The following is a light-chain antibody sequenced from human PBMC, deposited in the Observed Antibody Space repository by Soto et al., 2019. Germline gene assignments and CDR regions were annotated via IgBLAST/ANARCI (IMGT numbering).Light chain of an antibody. V-gene: IGLV2-11*01. CDR3: CSYAGSYTSYLV. CDR1: SSDVGGYNY. J-gene: IGLJ2*01. Sequence: QSALTQPRSVSGSPGQSVTISCTGTSSDVGGYNYVSWYQQHPGKAPKLMIYDVSKRPSGVPDRFSGSKSGNTASLTISGLQAEDEAYYYCCSYAGSYTSYLVFGGGTKLTVL. CDR2: DVS.